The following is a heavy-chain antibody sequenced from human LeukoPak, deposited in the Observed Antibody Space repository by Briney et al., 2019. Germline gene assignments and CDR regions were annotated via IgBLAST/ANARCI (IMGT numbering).Heavy chain of an antibody. CDR3: AKDVVRDSAWDLDY. J-gene: IGHJ4*02. CDR1: GFTFSSYS. Sequence: GGSLRLSCAASGFTFSSYSMTWVRQGPGKGLEWVSSIYPSGDSTFYADSVKGRFTISRDNSKNTLYLQMSSLRTEDTAIYYCAKDVVRDSAWDLDYWGQGTLVTVSS. V-gene: IGHV3-23*01. D-gene: IGHD6-19*01. CDR2: IYPSGDST.